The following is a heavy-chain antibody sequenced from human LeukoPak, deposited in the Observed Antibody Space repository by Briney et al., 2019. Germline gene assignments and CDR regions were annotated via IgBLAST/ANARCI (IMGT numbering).Heavy chain of an antibody. CDR3: ARGLSIAAAGTGFDY. CDR1: GFTVSSNY. D-gene: IGHD6-13*01. Sequence: GGSLRLSCAASGFTVSSNYMSWVRQAPGKGREWVSVIYSGGSTYYADSVKGRFSISRDNSKNTLYLQMNSLRAEDTAVYYCARGLSIAAAGTGFDYWGQGTLVTVSS. CDR2: IYSGGST. V-gene: IGHV3-53*05. J-gene: IGHJ4*02.